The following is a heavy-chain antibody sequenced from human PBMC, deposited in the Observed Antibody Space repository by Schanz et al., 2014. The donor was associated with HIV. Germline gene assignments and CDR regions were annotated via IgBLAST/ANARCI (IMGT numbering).Heavy chain of an antibody. V-gene: IGHV4-34*01. CDR2: INDSGRA. CDR1: GGSFSGDY. CDR3: AKDGGRMGGQRQLFAY. Sequence: QVQLQQWGAGLLKPSETLSLTCAVYGGSFSGDYWTWLRQSPGKALEWIGEINDSGRASINPSLKSRVSMSVDKSKNHFSLKLSSVTAADTAFYYCAKDGGRMGGQRQLFAYWGHGTLVTVSS. J-gene: IGHJ4*03. D-gene: IGHD3-16*01.